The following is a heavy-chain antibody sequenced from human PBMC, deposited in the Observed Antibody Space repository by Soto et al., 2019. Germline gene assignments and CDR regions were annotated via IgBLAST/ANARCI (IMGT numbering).Heavy chain of an antibody. J-gene: IGHJ6*03. Sequence: EVQLAESGGGWAQPGGSLRLSCAASGFTLSGYAMDWVRQAPGKGLEYVSGISSNGVGTYYANSVQGRFTISRDNSKNTVYLQMGSLRPEDXAVYYCARRARPDFYYMDVWGKGTTVTVSS. CDR1: GFTLSGYA. D-gene: IGHD6-6*01. CDR3: ARRARPDFYYMDV. V-gene: IGHV3-64*01. CDR2: ISSNGVGT.